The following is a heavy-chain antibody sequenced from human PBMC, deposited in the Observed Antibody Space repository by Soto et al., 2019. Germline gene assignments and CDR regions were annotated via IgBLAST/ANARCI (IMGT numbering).Heavy chain of an antibody. V-gene: IGHV4-59*01. CDR2: IYYSGST. J-gene: IGHJ4*02. D-gene: IGHD5-12*01. CDR1: GGSISSYY. CDR3: ARLVEMATTYFDY. Sequence: SETLSLTCTVSGGSISSYYWSWIRQPPGKGLEWIGYIYYSGSTNYNPSLKSRVTISVDTSKNQFSLKLSSVTAADTAVYYCARLVEMATTYFDYWGQGNLVTVX.